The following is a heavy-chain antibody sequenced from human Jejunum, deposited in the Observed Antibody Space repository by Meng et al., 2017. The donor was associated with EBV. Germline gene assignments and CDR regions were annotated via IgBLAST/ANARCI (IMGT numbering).Heavy chain of an antibody. D-gene: IGHD2-21*02. CDR2: GYYSESP. J-gene: IGHJ4*02. V-gene: IGHV4-4*02. Sequence: QVPRQVSGQGLGRLSRTRAVTGGVSGDSIERRKGWSWVRQAPERGGEWFGKGYYSESPNYNRRLKRRVNILEDRSENQFSLDLGSVTAADTAVNYGVRGGDYCLVYWGQGTLVTVSS. CDR1: GDSIERRKG. CDR3: VRGGDYCLVY.